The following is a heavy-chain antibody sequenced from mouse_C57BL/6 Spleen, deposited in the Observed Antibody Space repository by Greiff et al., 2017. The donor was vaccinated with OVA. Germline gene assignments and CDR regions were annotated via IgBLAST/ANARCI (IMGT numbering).Heavy chain of an antibody. V-gene: IGHV1-53*01. Sequence: QVQLQQPGTELVKPGASVKLSCKASGYTFTSYCMHWVKQRPGQGLEWIGNINPSNGGTNYNEKFKSKATLTVDKSSRTPYMQRSSLTSEDSAVYYCARGGGRYHEYFDVWGTGTTVTVSS. CDR1: GYTFTSYC. J-gene: IGHJ1*03. D-gene: IGHD1-1*01. CDR2: INPSNGGT. CDR3: ARGGGRYHEYFDV.